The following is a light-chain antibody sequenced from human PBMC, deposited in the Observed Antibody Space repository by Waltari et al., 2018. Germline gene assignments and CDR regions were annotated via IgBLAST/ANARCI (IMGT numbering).Light chain of an antibody. Sequence: NVLTQSPGTLSLSPGERATLSCRASQIVSNNYLAGYQQQPGQAPRLLIYGVSSRATGIPDRFSGSGSGTDFTLTISRLEPEDSAVYFCHLYGSARTFGGGTKVEIK. CDR3: HLYGSART. CDR2: GVS. J-gene: IGKJ4*01. CDR1: QIVSNNY. V-gene: IGKV3-20*01.